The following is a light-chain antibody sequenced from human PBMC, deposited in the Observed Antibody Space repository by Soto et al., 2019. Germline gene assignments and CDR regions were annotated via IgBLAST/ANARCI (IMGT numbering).Light chain of an antibody. V-gene: IGKV1-5*03. CDR3: QKYGSSGT. Sequence: DIQMTQSPSTLSGSVGDRVTISCRSSQTISSWLDWYQQKPGKAPKLLIYKASTLKSGVPSRVSGSGSGTEFTLNISSLQPEDFAVYYCQKYGSSGTFGQGTKVDI. CDR2: KAS. J-gene: IGKJ1*01. CDR1: QTISSW.